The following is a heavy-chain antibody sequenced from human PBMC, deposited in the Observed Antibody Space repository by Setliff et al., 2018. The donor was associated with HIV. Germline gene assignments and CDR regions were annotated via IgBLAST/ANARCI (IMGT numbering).Heavy chain of an antibody. D-gene: IGHD3-10*01. CDR2: ISGRGGST. CDR1: GFTFNTYA. Sequence: GGSLRLSCAASGFTFNTYAMSWVRQAPGKGLEWVSVISGRGGSTFYADSVKGRFTISRDNSKNTLYLQMNSLRAEDTAVYYCAKDPGRRGGYDGYFDFWGRGTLVTVSS. V-gene: IGHV3-23*01. CDR3: AKDPGRRGGYDGYFDF. J-gene: IGHJ4*02.